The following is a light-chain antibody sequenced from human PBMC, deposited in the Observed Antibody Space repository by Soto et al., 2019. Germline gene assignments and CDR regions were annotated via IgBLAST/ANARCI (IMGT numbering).Light chain of an antibody. CDR2: AAS. J-gene: IGKJ4*01. CDR3: QQSFTSPQT. Sequence: DIQMTQSPSSLSASVGDRVTITCRASQSISSFLNWYQQKPGKAPKLLIYAASSLQTGVPSRFSGSGSGAYLTLTINSLQPEDSATYFCQQSFTSPQTFGAGSRVDI. V-gene: IGKV1-39*01. CDR1: QSISSF.